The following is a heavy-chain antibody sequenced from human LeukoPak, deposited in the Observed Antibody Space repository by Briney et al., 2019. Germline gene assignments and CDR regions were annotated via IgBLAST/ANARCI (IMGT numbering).Heavy chain of an antibody. Sequence: GGSLRLSCAASGFTFSSIAMSWVRQAPDKGLQWVSTISGSGGGTYYADSVKGRFTISRDDSKNTLYLQMNSLRADDTAVYYCAKNLGRYRNNFFDYWGQGNLVTVSS. D-gene: IGHD1-26*01. CDR1: GFTFSSIA. CDR2: ISGSGGGT. J-gene: IGHJ4*02. CDR3: AKNLGRYRNNFFDY. V-gene: IGHV3-23*01.